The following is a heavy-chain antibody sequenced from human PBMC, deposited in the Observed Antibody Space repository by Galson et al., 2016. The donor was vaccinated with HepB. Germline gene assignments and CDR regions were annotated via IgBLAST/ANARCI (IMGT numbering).Heavy chain of an antibody. Sequence: SLRLSCAASGFTFSSSSMNWVRQAPGKGLEWVSSIINSSSDIYYADSVKGRFNIPRDKAKNSLYLQMNSLRAEDTAVYYCARGEGLPYDCWSGSPRRNLFDPWGQGTLVNVSS. CDR1: GFTFSSSS. V-gene: IGHV3-21*01. D-gene: IGHD3-3*01. CDR2: IINSSSDI. J-gene: IGHJ5*02. CDR3: ARGEGLPYDCWSGSPRRNLFDP.